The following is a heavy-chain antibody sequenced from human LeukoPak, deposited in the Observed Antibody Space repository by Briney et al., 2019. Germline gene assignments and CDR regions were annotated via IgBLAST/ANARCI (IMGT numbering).Heavy chain of an antibody. Sequence: PGGSLRLSCAASGFTFSNYAMSWVRQAPGKGLEWVSAISGSGGNTYYADSVKGRFTISRDNSKNTLYLQMNSLRAEDTAVYYCATDQRSSGWYWGQGTLVTVSS. D-gene: IGHD6-19*01. CDR1: GFTFSNYA. J-gene: IGHJ4*02. CDR2: ISGSGGNT. CDR3: ATDQRSSGWY. V-gene: IGHV3-23*01.